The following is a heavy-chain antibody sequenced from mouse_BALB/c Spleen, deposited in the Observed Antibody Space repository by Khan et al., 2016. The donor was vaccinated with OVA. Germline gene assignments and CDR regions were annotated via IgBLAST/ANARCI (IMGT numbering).Heavy chain of an antibody. CDR1: GYTFTTYW. Sequence: VQLQESGAELAKPGTSVKMSCKASGYTFTTYWMHWIKQRPGQGLEWIGYINPNTNYTEYNQKFKDKATLTADKSSSTVYMQLSSLTSEDSAIYYCTRRGLYCIFAYWGQGTLVTVST. CDR3: TRRGLYCIFAY. CDR2: INPNTNYT. J-gene: IGHJ3*01. D-gene: IGHD2-12*01. V-gene: IGHV1-7*01.